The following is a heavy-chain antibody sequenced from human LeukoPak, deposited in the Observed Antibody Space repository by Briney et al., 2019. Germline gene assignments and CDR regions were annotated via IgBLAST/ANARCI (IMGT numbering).Heavy chain of an antibody. J-gene: IGHJ3*02. V-gene: IGHV1-3*01. CDR3: ARAGYYYDSSDPHDAFDI. D-gene: IGHD3-22*01. Sequence: ASVKVSCKASGYTFTSYAMHWVRQAPGQRLEWMGWINAGNGNTKYSQKFRGRVTITRDTSASTAYMELSSLRSEDTAVYYCARAGYYYDSSDPHDAFDIWGQGTMVTVSS. CDR2: INAGNGNT. CDR1: GYTFTSYA.